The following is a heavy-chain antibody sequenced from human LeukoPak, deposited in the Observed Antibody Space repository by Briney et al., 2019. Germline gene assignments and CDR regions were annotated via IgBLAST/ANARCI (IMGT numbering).Heavy chain of an antibody. D-gene: IGHD3-22*01. V-gene: IGHV3-7*01. Sequence: GGSLRLSCAASGFTFSSYWMSWVRQAPGKGLEWVVNIKQDGSEKYYVDSVKGRFTISRDNAKNSLYLQMNSLRAEDTAVYYCARTGLTYYYDSSGYYSYYFDYWGQGTLVTVSS. J-gene: IGHJ4*02. CDR3: ARTGLTYYYDSSGYYSYYFDY. CDR1: GFTFSSYW. CDR2: IKQDGSEK.